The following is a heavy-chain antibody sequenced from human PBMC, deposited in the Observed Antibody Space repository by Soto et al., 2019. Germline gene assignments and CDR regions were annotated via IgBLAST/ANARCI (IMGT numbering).Heavy chain of an antibody. Sequence: QVKLVQSGAEVKKPGSSVKVSCKASGVTFRSYAISLVRPAPGQVLEWMVGIIPIFGTANSAQKFQGRVTITEDESTRTASMVLSSLRSEDTAVYYCARNPDTSSYDGMDVWGQGTTVTVSS. CDR2: IIPIFGTA. D-gene: IGHD2-2*01. J-gene: IGHJ6*02. CDR1: GVTFRSYA. V-gene: IGHV1-69*12. CDR3: ARNPDTSSYDGMDV.